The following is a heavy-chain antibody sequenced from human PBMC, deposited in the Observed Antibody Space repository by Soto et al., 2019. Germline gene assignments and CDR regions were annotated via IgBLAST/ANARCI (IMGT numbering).Heavy chain of an antibody. CDR2: ISSSSSYI. V-gene: IGHV3-21*01. Sequence: PVGSLRLSCAASGFTFSSYSMNWVRQAPGKGLEWVSSISSSSSYIYYADSVKGRFTISRDNAKNSLYLQMNSLRAEDTAVYYCASPSGGGSSETLPWGQRTLVTVSS. CDR1: GFTFSSYS. CDR3: ASPSGGGSSETLP. D-gene: IGHD2-15*01. J-gene: IGHJ5*02.